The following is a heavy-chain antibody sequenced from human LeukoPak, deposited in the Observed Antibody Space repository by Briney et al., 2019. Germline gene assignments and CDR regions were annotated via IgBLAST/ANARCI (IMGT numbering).Heavy chain of an antibody. CDR3: ASEDYSGNLNAFEI. J-gene: IGHJ3*02. D-gene: IGHD4-23*01. Sequence: GGSLRLSCAASGFTFSSYWMHWVRQAPGKGLVWVSRINSDGSSTSYADSVKGRFTISRDNSKNTLYLQMNSLSTEDTAVYYCASEDYSGNLNAFEIWGQGTMVVVSS. CDR2: INSDGSST. CDR1: GFTFSSYW. V-gene: IGHV3-74*01.